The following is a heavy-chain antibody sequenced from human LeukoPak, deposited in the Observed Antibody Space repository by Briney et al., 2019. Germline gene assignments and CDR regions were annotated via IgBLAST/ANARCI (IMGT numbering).Heavy chain of an antibody. CDR2: IIPIFGTA. J-gene: IGHJ2*01. D-gene: IGHD6-19*01. CDR3: ARSSSEYSSGWYWYFDL. V-gene: IGHV1-69*13. CDR1: GGTFSSYA. Sequence: ASVKVSCKASGGTFSSYAISWVRQAPGQGLEWMGGIIPIFGTANYAQKFQGRVTITADESTSTAYMELSSLRSEDTAVYYCARSSSEYSSGWYWYFDLWGRGTLVTVSS.